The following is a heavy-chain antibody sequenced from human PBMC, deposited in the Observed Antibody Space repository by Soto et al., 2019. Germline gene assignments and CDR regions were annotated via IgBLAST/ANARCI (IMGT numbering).Heavy chain of an antibody. CDR3: ARAIREYAFDI. D-gene: IGHD2-21*01. Sequence: GGSLRLSCAASGFTFSDYYMSWIRQAPGKGLEWVSYISSSGGTIYYADSVKGRFTISRDNAKNSLYLQMNSLRAEDTAVYYCARAIREYAFDIWGQGXMVTVSS. J-gene: IGHJ3*02. CDR1: GFTFSDYY. CDR2: ISSSGGTI. V-gene: IGHV3-11*01.